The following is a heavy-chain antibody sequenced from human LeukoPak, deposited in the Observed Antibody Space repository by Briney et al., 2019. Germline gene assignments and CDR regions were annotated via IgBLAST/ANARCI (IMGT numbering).Heavy chain of an antibody. V-gene: IGHV3-20*04. CDR3: AGDSGSSWYEHAFDI. CDR2: INWNGGST. Sequence: PGGSLRLSCAASGFTFDDYGMSWVRQAPGKGLEWVSGINWNGGSTGYADSVKGRFTISRDNAKNSLYLQMNSLRAEDTALYYCAGDSGSSWYEHAFDIWGQGTMVTVSS. CDR1: GFTFDDYG. D-gene: IGHD6-13*01. J-gene: IGHJ3*02.